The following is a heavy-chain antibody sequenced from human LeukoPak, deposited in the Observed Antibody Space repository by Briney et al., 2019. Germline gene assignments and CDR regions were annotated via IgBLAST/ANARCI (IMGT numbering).Heavy chain of an antibody. V-gene: IGHV3-48*02. Sequence: GGSLRLSCAASGFTFSSHTMNWVRQAPGKGLEWVSYISSSSSTIYYADSVKGRFTVSRDDAKNSLFLQMNSLRDEDTAVYYCAGDCSGGSCYLDYWGQGTLVTVSS. CDR2: ISSSSSTI. D-gene: IGHD2-15*01. J-gene: IGHJ4*02. CDR3: AGDCSGGSCYLDY. CDR1: GFTFSSHT.